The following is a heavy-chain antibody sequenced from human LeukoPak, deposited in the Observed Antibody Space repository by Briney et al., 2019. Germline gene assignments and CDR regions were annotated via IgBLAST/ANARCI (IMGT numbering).Heavy chain of an antibody. Sequence: PSETLSLTCTVSGGSISSSSYYWGWIRQPPGKGLEWIGSIYYSGSTYYNPSLKSRVTISVDTSKNQFSLKLSSVTAADTAVYYCARVPLGYSYGYYFDYWGQGTLVTVSS. V-gene: IGHV4-39*07. CDR1: GGSISSSSYY. CDR3: ARVPLGYSYGYYFDY. D-gene: IGHD5-18*01. J-gene: IGHJ4*02. CDR2: IYYSGST.